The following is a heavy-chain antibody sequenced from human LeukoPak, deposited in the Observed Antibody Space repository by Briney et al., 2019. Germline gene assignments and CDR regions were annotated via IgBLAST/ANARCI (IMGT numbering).Heavy chain of an antibody. CDR1: GFTFRTYG. Sequence: PGGSLRLSCAASGFTFRTYGMHWVRQAPGKGLEWVAVIWYDGGNEYYADSVKGRFTISRDNSKNTLYLQMNSLRTEDTAVYYCARDGSTGWHYFEYWGQGTLVTVSS. V-gene: IGHV3-33*01. J-gene: IGHJ4*02. CDR2: IWYDGGNE. CDR3: ARDGSTGWHYFEY. D-gene: IGHD6-19*01.